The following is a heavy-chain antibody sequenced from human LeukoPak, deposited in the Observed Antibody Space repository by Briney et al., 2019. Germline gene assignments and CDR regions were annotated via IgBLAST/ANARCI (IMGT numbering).Heavy chain of an antibody. CDR3: ARVLSSGYWVDP. CDR1: GGSTTSSSYH. D-gene: IGHD3-22*01. V-gene: IGHV4-39*01. Sequence: MPSETLSLTCTVSGGSTTSSSYHWVWIRQPPGKGLEWIGSMFHGGSTYDNPSLKSRVTISGDASKNQFSLKLTSVIATDTAVYYCARVLSSGYWVDPWGQGTLVTVSS. J-gene: IGHJ5*02. CDR2: MFHGGST.